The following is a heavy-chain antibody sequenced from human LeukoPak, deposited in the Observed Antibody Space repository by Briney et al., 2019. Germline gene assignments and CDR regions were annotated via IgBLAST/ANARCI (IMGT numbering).Heavy chain of an antibody. Sequence: SESLSLTCTVSGDSISSGNYYWTWIRQPAGKGLEWIGRIYTSGSTNYNPSLKSRVTISVDTSKNQFSLKLSSVTAADTAVYYCATLGYSYGTDYWGQGTLVTVSS. D-gene: IGHD5-18*01. CDR3: ATLGYSYGTDY. J-gene: IGHJ4*02. V-gene: IGHV4-61*02. CDR2: IYTSGST. CDR1: GDSISSGNYY.